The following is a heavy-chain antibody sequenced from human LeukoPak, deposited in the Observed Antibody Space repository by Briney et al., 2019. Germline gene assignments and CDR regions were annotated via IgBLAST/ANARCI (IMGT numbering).Heavy chain of an antibody. D-gene: IGHD3-3*01. Sequence: GGSLRLSCAASGFTFSSYDMSWVRQAPGKGLEWVSGVSGSGGTTYYADSVKGRFTISRDNSKNTLYLQMNTLRAEDTALYYCAKEGVTIFGVIAHDAFDIWGQGTVVTVSA. V-gene: IGHV3-23*01. J-gene: IGHJ3*02. CDR3: AKEGVTIFGVIAHDAFDI. CDR1: GFTFSSYD. CDR2: VSGSGGTT.